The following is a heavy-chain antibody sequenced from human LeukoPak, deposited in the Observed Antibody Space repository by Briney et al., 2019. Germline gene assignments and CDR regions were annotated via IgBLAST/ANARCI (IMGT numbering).Heavy chain of an antibody. Sequence: SETLSLTCTVSGGSIRTCYWSWIRQPAGKALEWIGRIHTSGSTDYNPSLESRVSMSVDTSKNQFSLKLRSVTAADTAVYYCAREGSMTARPFVSIDYWGQGTLVTVSS. D-gene: IGHD6-6*01. CDR1: GGSIRTCY. CDR2: IHTSGST. CDR3: AREGSMTARPFVSIDY. V-gene: IGHV4-4*07. J-gene: IGHJ4*02.